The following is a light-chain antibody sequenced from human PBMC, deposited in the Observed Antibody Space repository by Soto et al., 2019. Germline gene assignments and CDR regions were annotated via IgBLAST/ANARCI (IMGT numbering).Light chain of an antibody. CDR1: QSVSSNY. CDR2: DVS. CDR3: QQYGRSPT. J-gene: IGKJ1*01. Sequence: EIVLTQSPGTLSLSPGERATLSCRSSQSVSSNYLAWYKQKPDQAPRLVIYDVSGRATGIPDRLSGSGSGTDFTLTITTLEPEDFAVYYCQQYGRSPTFGQGTKLEIK. V-gene: IGKV3-20*01.